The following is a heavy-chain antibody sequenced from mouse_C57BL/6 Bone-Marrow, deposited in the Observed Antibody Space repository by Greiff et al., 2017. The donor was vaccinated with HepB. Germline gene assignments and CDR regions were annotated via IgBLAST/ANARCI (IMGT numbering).Heavy chain of an antibody. J-gene: IGHJ2*01. CDR1: GYTFTDYY. D-gene: IGHD1-1*01. CDR3: AYYYYGSSYGN. V-gene: IGHV1-19*01. Sequence: VQLQQSGPVLVKPGASVKMSCKASGYTFTDYYMNWVKQSHGKSLEWIGVINPYNGGTSYNQKFKGKATLTVDKSSSTAYMELNSLTSEDSAVYYCAYYYYGSSYGNWGQGTTLTVSS. CDR2: INPYNGGT.